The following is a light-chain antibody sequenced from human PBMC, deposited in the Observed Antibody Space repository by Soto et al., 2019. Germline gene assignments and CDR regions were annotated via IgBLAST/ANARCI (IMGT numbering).Light chain of an antibody. Sequence: EIVMTQSPATLSLSPGERATLSCGASQSVSSRYLACYKQRPGQAPRLLIYGASTRATGIPARLSGSGSGTEFTLTISSMQSEDSAVYYCQQYNNWPLFGGGTKVDIK. J-gene: IGKJ4*01. CDR1: QSVSSRY. CDR2: GAS. CDR3: QQYNNWPL. V-gene: IGKV3-15*01.